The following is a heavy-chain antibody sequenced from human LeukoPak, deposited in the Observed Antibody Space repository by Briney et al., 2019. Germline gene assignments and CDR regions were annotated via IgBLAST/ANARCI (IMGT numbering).Heavy chain of an antibody. CDR3: ARDAYYDSTGLSAFDI. D-gene: IGHD3-22*01. J-gene: IGHJ3*02. Sequence: GGSLRLSCAVSGFSVSSNYLSWVRQAPGKGLEWVAVIWYDGSNKYYADSVKGRFTISRDNSKNTLYLQMNSLRAEDTAVYYCARDAYYDSTGLSAFDIWGQGTMVTVSS. CDR2: IWYDGSNK. CDR1: GFSVSSNY. V-gene: IGHV3-33*08.